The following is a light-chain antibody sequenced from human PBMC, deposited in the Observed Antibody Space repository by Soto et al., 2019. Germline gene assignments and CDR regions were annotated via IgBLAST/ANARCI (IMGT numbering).Light chain of an antibody. J-gene: IGKJ4*01. Sequence: DIQMTQSPSSLSASVGDRVTITCRASQRISNSLNWYQQKPGKAPNLLIYAASNLQSGVPSGFSGSGSGTDFTLTISSLQPEDFATYYCQQSYSAPLTFGGGTKVEIK. CDR2: AAS. CDR3: QQSYSAPLT. CDR1: QRISNS. V-gene: IGKV1-39*01.